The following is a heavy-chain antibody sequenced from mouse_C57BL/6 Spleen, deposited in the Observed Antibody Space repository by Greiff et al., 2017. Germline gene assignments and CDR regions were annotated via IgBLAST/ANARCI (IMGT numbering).Heavy chain of an antibody. CDR3: ARDRLTGNYFDY. CDR2: ISDGGSYT. J-gene: IGHJ2*01. V-gene: IGHV5-4*01. Sequence: EVQRVESGGGLVKPGGSLKLSCAASGFTFSSYAMSWVRQTPEKRLEWVATISDGGSYTYYPDNVKGRFTISRDNAKTNLYLQMSHLKSEDTAMYYCARDRLTGNYFDYWGQGTTLTVSS. D-gene: IGHD4-1*01. CDR1: GFTFSSYA.